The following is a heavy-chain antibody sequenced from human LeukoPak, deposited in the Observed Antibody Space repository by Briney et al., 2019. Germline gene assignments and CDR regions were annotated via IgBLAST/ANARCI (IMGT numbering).Heavy chain of an antibody. J-gene: IGHJ6*03. V-gene: IGHV4-39*01. D-gene: IGHD2-15*01. CDR3: ARGPNCLQCSGGSCYCYYYYMDV. CDR2: INYSGGT. Sequence: SETLSLTCTVSGASITNSAYHWGWIRQPPGKGLEWIGSINYSGGTHYNPSLKSRVTISADKSKNQSSLKLRSVTAADTAVYYCARGPNCLQCSGGSCYCYYYYMDVWGKGTTVTVSS. CDR1: GASITNSAYH.